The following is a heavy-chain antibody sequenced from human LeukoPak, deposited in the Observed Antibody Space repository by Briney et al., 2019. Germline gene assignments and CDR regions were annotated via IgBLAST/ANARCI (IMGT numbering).Heavy chain of an antibody. CDR2: ISSSSSYI. CDR3: AGDRGYGGNPPGDY. CDR1: GFTFSSYS. V-gene: IGHV3-21*01. D-gene: IGHD4-23*01. J-gene: IGHJ4*02. Sequence: PGGSLRLSCAASGFTFSSYSMNWVRQAPGKGLEWVSSISSSSSYIYYADSVKGRFTISRDNAKNSLYLQMNSLRAEDTAVYYCAGDRGYGGNPPGDYWGQGTLVTVSS.